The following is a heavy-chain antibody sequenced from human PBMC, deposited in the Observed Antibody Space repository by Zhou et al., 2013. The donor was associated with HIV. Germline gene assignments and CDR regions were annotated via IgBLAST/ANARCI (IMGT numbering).Heavy chain of an antibody. CDR2: ISPYKSNT. Sequence: QVQLVQSGAEVKKPGASVKVSCETSGYIFTNYGINWVRQAPGQGLEWMGWISPYKSNTNSAQKFQGRVTMTTDTSTNTAYMELWSLRPDDTAVYYCAGLRLGEFSLAYWGQGTTGHRL. V-gene: IGHV1-18*01. J-gene: IGHJ4*02. CDR1: GYIFTNYG. D-gene: IGHD3-16*02. CDR3: AGLRLGEFSLAY.